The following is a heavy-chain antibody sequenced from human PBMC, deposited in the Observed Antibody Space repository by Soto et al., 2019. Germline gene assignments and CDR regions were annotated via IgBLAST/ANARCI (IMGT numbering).Heavy chain of an antibody. J-gene: IGHJ4*02. CDR2: ISAYNGNT. V-gene: IGHV1-18*04. D-gene: IGHD6-19*01. Sequence: QVQLVQSGAEVKKPGASVKVSCKASGYTFTSYGISWVRQAPGQGLEWMGWISAYNGNTNYAQKLPGRVTMTTDTSTSTAYMELRSLRSDDTAVYYCARDRAYFVIAVAAFKPIDYWGQGTLVTVSS. CDR1: GYTFTSYG. CDR3: ARDRAYFVIAVAAFKPIDY.